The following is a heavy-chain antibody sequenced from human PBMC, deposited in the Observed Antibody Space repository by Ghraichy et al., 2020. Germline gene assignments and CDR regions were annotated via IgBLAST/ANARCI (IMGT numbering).Heavy chain of an antibody. D-gene: IGHD7-27*01. V-gene: IGHV4-34*01. J-gene: IGHJ3*02. CDR1: GGSFSGYY. CDR3: AKALGMGAFDI. CDR2: INHSGST. Sequence: GSLSLTCAVYGGSFSGYYWSWIRQPPGKGLEWIGEINHSGSTNYNPSLKSRVTISVDTSKNQFSLKLSSVTAADTAVYYCAKALGMGAFDIWGQGTMVTVSS.